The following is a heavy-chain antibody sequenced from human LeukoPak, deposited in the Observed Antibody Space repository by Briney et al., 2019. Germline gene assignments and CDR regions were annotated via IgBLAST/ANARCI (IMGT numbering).Heavy chain of an antibody. J-gene: IGHJ4*02. Sequence: PSETLSLTCTVSGGSIRSSTYYWGCIRQSPGKGLEWIGRIHYSGTTFSNPSLKSRVTISVDRSKNQFSLKLSSVTAADTAVYYCASYYYDSSGYTPGNWGQGTLVTVSS. CDR2: IHYSGTT. CDR3: ASYYYDSSGYTPGN. CDR1: GGSIRSSTYY. V-gene: IGHV4-39*07. D-gene: IGHD3-22*01.